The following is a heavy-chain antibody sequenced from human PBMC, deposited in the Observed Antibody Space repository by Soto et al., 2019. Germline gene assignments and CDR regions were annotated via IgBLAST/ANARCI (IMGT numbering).Heavy chain of an antibody. CDR2: LNWNGVST. Sequence: EVQLVESGGGVVRPGGSLRLSCAASGFTFDDYGMSWVRQAPGKGLEWVSGLNWNGVSTGYADSVRGRFTVSRDNAKNSLYLQMNSLRVEDTALYYCARDYGDAHHYWGQGTLVTVSS. CDR1: GFTFDDYG. CDR3: ARDYGDAHHY. J-gene: IGHJ4*02. D-gene: IGHD4-17*01. V-gene: IGHV3-20*04.